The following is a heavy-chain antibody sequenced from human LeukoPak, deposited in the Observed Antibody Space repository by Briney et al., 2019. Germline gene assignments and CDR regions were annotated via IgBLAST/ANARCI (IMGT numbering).Heavy chain of an antibody. CDR1: GGSISSYY. Sequence: PSETLSLTCTVSGGSISSYYWSWIRQPAGKGLEWIGRIYTSGSTNYNPSLKSRVTMSVDTSKNQFSLKLSSVTAADTAVYYCARGLLLYDSSGYYPPPDYWGQGTLVTVSS. J-gene: IGHJ4*02. CDR3: ARGLLLYDSSGYYPPPDY. D-gene: IGHD3-22*01. CDR2: IYTSGST. V-gene: IGHV4-4*07.